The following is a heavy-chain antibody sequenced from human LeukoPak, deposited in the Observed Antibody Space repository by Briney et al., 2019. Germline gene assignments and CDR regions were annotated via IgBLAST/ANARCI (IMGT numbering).Heavy chain of an antibody. V-gene: IGHV3-48*04. J-gene: IGHJ3*02. CDR3: ARVARDAFDI. CDR2: ISSSSSTI. Sequence: GGSLRLSCAASGFTFSSYSMNWVRQAPGKGLEWVSYISSSSSTIYYADSVKGRFTISRDNAKNSLYLQMNSLRAEDTAVYYCARVARDAFDIWGQGTMVTVSS. CDR1: GFTFSSYS. D-gene: IGHD3-3*02.